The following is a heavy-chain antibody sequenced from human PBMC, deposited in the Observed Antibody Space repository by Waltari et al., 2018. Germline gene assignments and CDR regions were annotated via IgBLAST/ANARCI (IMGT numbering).Heavy chain of an antibody. D-gene: IGHD3-10*01. V-gene: IGHV4-34*01. CDR2: FHHRGRP. CDR3: ARLLYHGSGIRGDY. J-gene: IGHJ4*02. CDR1: GGSFSGYY. Sequence: QVQLQQWGAGLLKPSETLSLTCAVYGGSFSGYYWSWIRQPPGKGQEWSGEFHHRGRPNYTPSLKGRVTISVDTSKTHFSLTLCSLPAADTALYYCARLLYHGSGIRGDYWGQGTLVTVSS.